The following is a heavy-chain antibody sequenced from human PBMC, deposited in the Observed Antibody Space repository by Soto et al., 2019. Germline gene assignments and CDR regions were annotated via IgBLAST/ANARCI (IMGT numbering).Heavy chain of an antibody. Sequence: QVQLVESGGGVVQPGRSLRLSRAASGFTFSSYGMHWVRQAPGKGLEWVAVIWYDGSNKYYADSLKGRFTISRDNSKKTLYLQVNSLRAEDTAVYFCARDDYDSSGYYYVDYWGQGTLVTVSS. D-gene: IGHD3-22*01. V-gene: IGHV3-33*01. J-gene: IGHJ4*02. CDR3: ARDDYDSSGYYYVDY. CDR1: GFTFSSYG. CDR2: IWYDGSNK.